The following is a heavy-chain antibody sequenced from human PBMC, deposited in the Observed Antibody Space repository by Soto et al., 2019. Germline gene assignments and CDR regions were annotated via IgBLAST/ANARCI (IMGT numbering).Heavy chain of an antibody. V-gene: IGHV3-21*01. CDR2: ISSRSDI. D-gene: IGHD2-2*02. CDR3: AREYTAGPLAYGSDV. J-gene: IGHJ6*02. CDR1: GFTFSTYS. Sequence: PEGSLRLSCVGSGFTFSTYSINWVRQAPGKGLEWVSSISSRSDIYYADSVKGRFTISRDNAKNSVSLQMNSLRAEDTAVYYCAREYTAGPLAYGSDVRGQATTGPVSS.